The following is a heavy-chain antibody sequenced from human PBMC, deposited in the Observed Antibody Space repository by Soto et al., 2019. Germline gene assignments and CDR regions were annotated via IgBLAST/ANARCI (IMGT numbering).Heavy chain of an antibody. D-gene: IGHD2-2*01. CDR3: ARLSPKYCSSTTCYMDV. CDR2: RIPMFSSP. Sequence: QVQLVQSGAEVKNPGSSVKVSCKASGGTFFNFAVNWVRQAPGQGLEWMGGRIPMFSSPNYAQKFQGRVTISAAESTSTSYMELRSLTSDDTAVYYCARLSPKYCSSTTCYMDVWGQGTTVTVSS. J-gene: IGHJ6*02. V-gene: IGHV1-69*01. CDR1: GGTFFNFA.